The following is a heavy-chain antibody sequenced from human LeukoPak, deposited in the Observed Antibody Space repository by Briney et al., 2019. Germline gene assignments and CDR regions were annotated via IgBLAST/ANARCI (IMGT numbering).Heavy chain of an antibody. J-gene: IGHJ6*04. CDR1: GGSINSWY. V-gene: IGHV4-59*01. CDR3: ASLIADPDV. Sequence: AETLSLTCTVGGGSINSWYWSWRRQPAGRGVEWGGNMYYSGSTNYNHSLKRRVTISVDTSKNQFSLKLSSVTAADTAVYYCASLIADPDVWGKGTTVTVSS. CDR2: MYYSGST.